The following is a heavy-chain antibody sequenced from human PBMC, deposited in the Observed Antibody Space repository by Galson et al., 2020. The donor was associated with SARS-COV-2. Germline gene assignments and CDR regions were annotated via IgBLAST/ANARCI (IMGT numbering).Heavy chain of an antibody. D-gene: IGHD4-4*01. CDR3: ASGPSVNTVMISSY. Sequence: SQTLSLTCSVSGGSISSTTYYWDWIRRPPGKGLEWIGSVYYGGSTYYNPSLKSRVTIFVDTSNNQFSLKLSSVTAADTAVYYCASGPSVNTVMISSYWGQGTLVTVSS. J-gene: IGHJ4*02. CDR2: VYYGGST. CDR1: GGSISSTTYY. V-gene: IGHV4-39*07.